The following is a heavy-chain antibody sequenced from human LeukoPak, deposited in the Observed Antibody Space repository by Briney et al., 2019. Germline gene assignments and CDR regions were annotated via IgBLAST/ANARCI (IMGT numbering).Heavy chain of an antibody. Sequence: GGSLRLSCAASGFTFSDYYMSWVRQAPGKGLEWVANIKQDGSEKYYVDSVKGRFTISRDNAKNSLYLQMNSLRAEDTAVYYCARDTRPFSYWGQGTLVTVSS. V-gene: IGHV3-7*01. CDR2: IKQDGSEK. J-gene: IGHJ4*02. CDR1: GFTFSDYY. CDR3: ARDTRPFSY.